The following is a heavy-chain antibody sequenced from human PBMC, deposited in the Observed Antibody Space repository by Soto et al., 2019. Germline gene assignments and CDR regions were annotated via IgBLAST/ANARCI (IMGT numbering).Heavy chain of an antibody. Sequence: QVLLVQSGAQVKNPVSSVKVSCKASGGTFISYVYNGVRQAPGQGLEWMGGIIPMFNITNFAQKFQGRITITADESTTTAYMELSSLRSEDTAVYYCARWPTVSSPTYGMDVWGQGTTVTVSS. J-gene: IGHJ6*02. D-gene: IGHD4-4*01. CDR2: IIPMFNIT. CDR3: ARWPTVSSPTYGMDV. CDR1: GGTFISYV. V-gene: IGHV1-69*01.